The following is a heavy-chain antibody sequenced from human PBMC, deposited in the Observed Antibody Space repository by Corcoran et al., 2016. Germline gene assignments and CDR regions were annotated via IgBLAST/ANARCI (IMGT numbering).Heavy chain of an antibody. CDR1: GFTVSSNY. J-gene: IGHJ3*02. CDR3: ARGPDYYDSSGYDDAFDI. Sequence: EVQLVESGGGLIQPGGSLRLSCAASGFTVSSNYMSWVRQAPGKGLEWVSVIYSGGSTYYADSVKGRFTISRDNSKNTLYLQMNSLRAEDTDVYYCARGPDYYDSSGYDDAFDIWGQGTMVTVSS. V-gene: IGHV3-53*01. CDR2: IYSGGST. D-gene: IGHD3-22*01.